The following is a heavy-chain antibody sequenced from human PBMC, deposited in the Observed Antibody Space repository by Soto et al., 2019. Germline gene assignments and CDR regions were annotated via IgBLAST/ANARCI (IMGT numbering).Heavy chain of an antibody. Sequence: QMQLQQWGAGLLKPSETLSLNCAVTGGSLSGYYCSWIRQPPGKGLEWIGEVKDGGHTNYSPSLRGRVTISSDTSNNQFSLRLNSVTAADTGVYYCARGQEGVVATHWNQGSLVTVSS. CDR3: ARGQEGVVATH. CDR2: VKDGGHT. V-gene: IGHV4-34*01. D-gene: IGHD5-12*01. CDR1: GGSLSGYY. J-gene: IGHJ4*02.